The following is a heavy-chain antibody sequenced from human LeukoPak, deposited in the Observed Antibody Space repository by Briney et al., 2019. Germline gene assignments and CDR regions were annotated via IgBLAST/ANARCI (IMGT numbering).Heavy chain of an antibody. J-gene: IGHJ4*02. D-gene: IGHD6-19*01. Sequence: GGSLRLSCAASGFTFSSYAMHWVRQAPGKGLEWVAVISYDGSNKYYADSVKGRFTISRDNSKNTLYLQMNSLRAEDTAVYYCARGSSGWYWSPPPAPGDYWGQGTLVTVSS. CDR3: ARGSSGWYWSPPPAPGDY. CDR2: ISYDGSNK. V-gene: IGHV3-30-3*01. CDR1: GFTFSSYA.